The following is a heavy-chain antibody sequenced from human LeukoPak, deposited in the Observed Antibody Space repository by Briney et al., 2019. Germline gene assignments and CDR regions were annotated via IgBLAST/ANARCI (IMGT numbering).Heavy chain of an antibody. Sequence: SETLSLTCTVSGGSISGHYWNWIRQPAGKGLEWIGRIYTSGNTNYNPSLKSRVTMSVDTSKTQFSLNLASVTAADTAVYYCARGSGSNYYDYWGQGTLVTVSS. CDR3: ARGSGSNYYDY. D-gene: IGHD1-26*01. V-gene: IGHV4-4*07. J-gene: IGHJ4*02. CDR1: GGSISGHY. CDR2: IYTSGNT.